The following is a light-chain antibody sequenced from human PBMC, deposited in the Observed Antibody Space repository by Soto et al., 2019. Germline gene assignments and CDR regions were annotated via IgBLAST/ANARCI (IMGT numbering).Light chain of an antibody. J-gene: IGKJ1*01. V-gene: IGKV3-11*01. CDR2: DAS. Sequence: EVVLTQSPATLSLSPGERATLSCRASQSISRFLAWYQQKPGQAPRLLIYDASNRATGIPARFSGSGSGTDFILTISSLEPEDFAVYYCQQRSNWPPEGTFGQGTKVEIK. CDR3: QQRSNWPPEGT. CDR1: QSISRF.